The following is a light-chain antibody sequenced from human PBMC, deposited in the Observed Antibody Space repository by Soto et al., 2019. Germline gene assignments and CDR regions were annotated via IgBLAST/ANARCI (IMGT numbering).Light chain of an antibody. CDR2: GAS. CDR3: HQLSNSLMST. J-gene: IGKJ2*01. CDR1: HSISSF. V-gene: IGKV1-39*01. Sequence: DFQLTQSPSSLSASVGDRVTITCRASHSISSFLNWYQQKPGKAPRLLIYGASSLQRGVPSRFSGGGSGTEFTLTISSLQPEDFATYYCHQLSNSLMSTFGQGTHLEIK.